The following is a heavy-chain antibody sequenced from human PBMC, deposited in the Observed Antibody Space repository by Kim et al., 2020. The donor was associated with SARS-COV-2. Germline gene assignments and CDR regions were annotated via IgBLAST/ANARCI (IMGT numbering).Heavy chain of an antibody. D-gene: IGHD2-2*01. CDR3: ARDSRAKVNYYGMDV. J-gene: IGHJ6*02. Sequence: PSLEGGVTMSVDTSKNQFSLKLSSVTAADTAVYYCARDSRAKVNYYGMDVWGQGTTVTVSS. V-gene: IGHV4-4*07.